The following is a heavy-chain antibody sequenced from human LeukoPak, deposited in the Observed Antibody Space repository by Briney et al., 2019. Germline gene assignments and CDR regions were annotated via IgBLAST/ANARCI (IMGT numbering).Heavy chain of an antibody. CDR2: IDPSGSA. CDR1: GGSISPYY. Sequence: PSETLSLTCVVSGGSISPYYWSWIRQSSGKGLEWIGYIDPSGSASYNPSLKSRVTIFVDTSKNLFSLILTSVSASDTAIYYCARDHWLFSSKTWYYYGMDVWGQGTTVTVSS. V-gene: IGHV4-59*01. J-gene: IGHJ6*02. CDR3: ARDHWLFSSKTWYYYGMDV. D-gene: IGHD3-9*01.